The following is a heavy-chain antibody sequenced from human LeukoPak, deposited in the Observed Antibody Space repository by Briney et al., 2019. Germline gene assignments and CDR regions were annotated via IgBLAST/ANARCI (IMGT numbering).Heavy chain of an antibody. Sequence: GGSLRLSCAASGFTFGSVSMDWVRQAPGKGLEWVSSISSSSSYIYYADSVKGRFTISRDNAKNSLYLQMNSLRAEDTAVYYCASDGLLLSFEYWGQGTLVTVSS. CDR1: GFTFGSVS. V-gene: IGHV3-21*01. J-gene: IGHJ4*02. D-gene: IGHD3-10*01. CDR3: ASDGLLLSFEY. CDR2: ISSSSSYI.